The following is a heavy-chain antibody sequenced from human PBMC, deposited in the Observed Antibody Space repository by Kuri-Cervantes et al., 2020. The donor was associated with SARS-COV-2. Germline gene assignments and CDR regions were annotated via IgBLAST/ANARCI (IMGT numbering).Heavy chain of an antibody. J-gene: IGHJ4*02. CDR2: ISWNSGNI. CDR1: GFTFSSYS. V-gene: IGHV3-9*01. Sequence: GGSLRLSCAASGFTFSSYSMHWVRQAPGKGLEWVSGISWNSGNIGYADSVKGRFTISRDNAKNSLYLQMNSLRAEDTALYYCAKDIDTASVVVPAAINFDYWGQGTLVTVSS. CDR3: AKDIDTASVVVPAAINFDY. D-gene: IGHD2-2*02.